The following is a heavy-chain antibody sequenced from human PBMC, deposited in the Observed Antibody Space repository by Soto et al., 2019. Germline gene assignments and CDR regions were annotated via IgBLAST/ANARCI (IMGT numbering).Heavy chain of an antibody. D-gene: IGHD2-2*01. CDR3: ARARGPPAAGNYMDV. J-gene: IGHJ6*03. CDR1: GGSISSYY. CDR2: IYYSGST. Sequence: SETLSLTCTVSGGSISSYYWSWIRQPPGKGLEWIGYIYYSGSTNYNPSLKSRVTISVDTSKNQFSLKLSSVTAADTAVYYCARARGPPAAGNYMDVWGKGTTVTVSS. V-gene: IGHV4-59*01.